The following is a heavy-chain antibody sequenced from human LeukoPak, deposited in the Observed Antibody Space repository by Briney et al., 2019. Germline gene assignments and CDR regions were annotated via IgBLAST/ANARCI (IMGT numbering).Heavy chain of an antibody. J-gene: IGHJ4*02. Sequence: GASVKVSCKASGYTFTSYGISWVRQAPGQGLEWMVWISAYNGNTNYAQKLQGRVTMTTDTSTSTAYMELRSLRSDDTAVYYCASGSNYDFWSGSYYFDYWGQGTLVTVSS. CDR1: GYTFTSYG. CDR2: ISAYNGNT. D-gene: IGHD3-3*01. CDR3: ASGSNYDFWSGSYYFDY. V-gene: IGHV1-18*01.